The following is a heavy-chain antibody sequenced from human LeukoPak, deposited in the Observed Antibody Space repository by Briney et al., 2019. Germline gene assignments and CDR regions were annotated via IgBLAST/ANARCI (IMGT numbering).Heavy chain of an antibody. J-gene: IGHJ4*02. V-gene: IGHV1-46*01. CDR2: INPSGGST. CDR1: GYTFTSYY. D-gene: IGHD5-12*01. Sequence: ASVKVSCKASGYTFTSYYMHWVRQAPGQGLEWMGVINPSGGSTSYAQKFQGRVTMTTDTSTSTAYMELRSLRSDDTAVYYCARAGSGYGDYWGQGTLVTVSS. CDR3: ARAGSGYGDY.